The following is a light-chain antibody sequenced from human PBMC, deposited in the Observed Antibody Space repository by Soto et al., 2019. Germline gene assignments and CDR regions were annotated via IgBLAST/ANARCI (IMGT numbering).Light chain of an antibody. CDR1: QSVNLN. V-gene: IGKV1-8*01. Sequence: MTQSPGTLSVSPGEGATLSCTASQSVNLNLAWYQQKPGKAPKLLIYAASTLQSGVPSRFSGSGSGTDFTLTISCLQSEDFATYYCQQYYSYPRTFGQGTKVEIK. CDR3: QQYYSYPRT. CDR2: AAS. J-gene: IGKJ1*01.